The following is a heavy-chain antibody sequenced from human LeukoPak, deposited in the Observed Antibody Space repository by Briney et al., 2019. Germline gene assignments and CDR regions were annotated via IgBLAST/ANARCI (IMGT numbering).Heavy chain of an antibody. CDR2: IYYSGST. CDR3: ARVGSQTKYGMDV. J-gene: IGHJ6*02. Sequence: SETLSLTCTVSGDSISSFYWSWIRQPPGKGLEWIGHIYYSGSTNYNPSLKSRVTISVDKSKNQFSLKLSSVTAADTAVYYCARVGSQTKYGMDVWGQGTTVTVSS. D-gene: IGHD2-8*01. CDR1: GDSISSFY. V-gene: IGHV4-59*12.